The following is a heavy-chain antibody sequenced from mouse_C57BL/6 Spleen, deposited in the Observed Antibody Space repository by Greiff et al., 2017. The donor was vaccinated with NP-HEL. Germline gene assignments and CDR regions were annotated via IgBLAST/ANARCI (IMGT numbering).Heavy chain of an antibody. CDR3: ARRGVLRGYFDY. J-gene: IGHJ2*01. Sequence: VQLKESGPVLVKPGASVKMSCKASGYTFTDYYMNWVKQSHGKSLEWIGVINPYNGGTSYNQKFKGKATLTVDKSSSTAYIELNSLTSEDSAVYYCARRGVLRGYFDYWGQGTTLTVSS. D-gene: IGHD1-1*01. V-gene: IGHV1-19*01. CDR2: INPYNGGT. CDR1: GYTFTDYY.